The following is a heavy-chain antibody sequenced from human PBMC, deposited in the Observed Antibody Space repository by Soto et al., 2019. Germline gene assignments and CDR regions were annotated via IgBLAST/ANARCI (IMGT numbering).Heavy chain of an antibody. CDR2: INPGTGYI. CDR3: TRDLNGGNPFDY. J-gene: IGHJ4*02. Sequence: QVQFVQSGAEVKKPGASVRLSCKPSGYALPNYSIQWVRQAAGQGLQSLGWINPGTGYIEYSQRFQGRLTLSKNNSASTFYMELTSLTSEDTAVYFCTRDLNGGNPFDYWGQGTLVSVSS. V-gene: IGHV1-3*01. CDR1: GYALPNYS. D-gene: IGHD2-8*01.